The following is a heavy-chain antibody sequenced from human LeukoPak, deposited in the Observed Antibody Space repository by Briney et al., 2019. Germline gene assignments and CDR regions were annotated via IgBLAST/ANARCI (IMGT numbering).Heavy chain of an antibody. CDR1: GFSFSDYN. J-gene: IGHJ5*02. CDR2: ISYNGINE. V-gene: IGHV3-30*18. CDR3: AKDQRSYYASGSHYRGGNWFDP. Sequence: GGSLRLSCAASGFSFSDYNMHWVRQAPGKGLEWMAVISYNGINEYYADSVKGRFTISRDNSKSTLLLQMNSLRAEDTAVYYCAKDQRSYYASGSHYRGGNWFDPWGQGTLVTVSS. D-gene: IGHD3-10*01.